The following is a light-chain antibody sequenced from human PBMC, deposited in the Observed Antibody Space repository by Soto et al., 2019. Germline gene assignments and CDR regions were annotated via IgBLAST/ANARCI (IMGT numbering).Light chain of an antibody. V-gene: IGLV2-14*03. CDR3: CSLTTSHTYV. Sequence: QSALTQPASVSGSPGQSITISCTGTNSDVGAYPYVSWYQQHPGKAPKLMIYHVTYRPSGVSNRYSGSKSGNSASLTISGLQADDEADYYCCSLTTSHTYVFGSGTKLTVL. J-gene: IGLJ1*01. CDR1: NSDVGAYPY. CDR2: HVT.